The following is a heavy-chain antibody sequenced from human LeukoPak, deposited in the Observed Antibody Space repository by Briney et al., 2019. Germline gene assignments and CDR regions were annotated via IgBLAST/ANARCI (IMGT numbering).Heavy chain of an antibody. CDR1: GYSFTTYW. D-gene: IGHD3-10*01. V-gene: IGHV5-10-1*01. CDR2: IDPSDSYT. CDR3: ARLNYYGSGSYSHGY. J-gene: IGHJ4*02. Sequence: AGESLRIPCKGSGYSFTTYWISWVRQMPGKGPEWMGRIDPSDSYTKYSPSFQGLVTLSADKSISTAYLQWSSLVASDTAMYYCARLNYYGSGSYSHGYWGQGTLVTVSS.